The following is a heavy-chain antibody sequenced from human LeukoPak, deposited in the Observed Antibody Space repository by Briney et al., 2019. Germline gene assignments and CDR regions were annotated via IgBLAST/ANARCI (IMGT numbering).Heavy chain of an antibody. Sequence: GGSLRLSCAASGFTFSSYWMSWVRQAPGKGREWVANIKQDGSEKYYVDSVKGRFTISRDNAKNSLYLQMNSLRAEDTAVYYCAGYTITMVRGVNFDYWGQGTLVTVSS. J-gene: IGHJ4*02. CDR3: AGYTITMVRGVNFDY. CDR1: GFTFSSYW. D-gene: IGHD3-10*01. CDR2: IKQDGSEK. V-gene: IGHV3-7*01.